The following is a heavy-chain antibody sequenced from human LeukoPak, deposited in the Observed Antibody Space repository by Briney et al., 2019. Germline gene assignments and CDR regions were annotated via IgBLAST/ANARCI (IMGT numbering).Heavy chain of an antibody. CDR2: IYYSGST. D-gene: IGHD1-26*01. CDR1: GGSISSYY. V-gene: IGHV4-59*12. Sequence: SETLSLTCTVSGGSISSYYWSWIRQPPGKGLEWIGYIYYSGSTNYNPSLKSRVTISVDTSKNQFSLKLSSVTAADTAVYYCARETTYSGSYQVEDYWGQGTLVTVSS. J-gene: IGHJ4*01. CDR3: ARETTYSGSYQVEDY.